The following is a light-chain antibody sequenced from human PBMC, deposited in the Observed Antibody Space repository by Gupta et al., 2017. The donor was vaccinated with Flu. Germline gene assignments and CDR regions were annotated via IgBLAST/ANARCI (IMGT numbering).Light chain of an antibody. Sequence: GPAPKLLIHSNNQRPSAVPDRFSGSKSGTSASLAISGLQSEDEADYSCAAWDDSLSVYVFGTGTRVTVI. V-gene: IGLV1-44*01. CDR3: AAWDDSLSVYV. J-gene: IGLJ1*01. CDR2: SNN.